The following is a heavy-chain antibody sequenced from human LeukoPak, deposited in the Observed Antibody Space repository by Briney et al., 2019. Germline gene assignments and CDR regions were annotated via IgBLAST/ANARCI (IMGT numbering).Heavy chain of an antibody. CDR3: ARERYGGSYDFDY. CDR1: GFTFSDYY. D-gene: IGHD1-26*01. J-gene: IGHJ4*02. Sequence: GGSLRLSCAASGFTFSDYYMSWVRQAPGKGLEWIAYITSSRSFTSYADSVRGRFTISRDNAKNSLYLQMNSLRADDTAVYYCARERYGGSYDFDYWGQGTQVTVSA. CDR2: ITSSRSFT. V-gene: IGHV3-11*05.